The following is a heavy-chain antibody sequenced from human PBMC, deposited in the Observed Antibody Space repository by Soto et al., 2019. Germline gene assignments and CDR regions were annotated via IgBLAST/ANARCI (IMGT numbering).Heavy chain of an antibody. CDR2: INPSGGST. V-gene: IGHV1-46*01. CDR3: ARDTPQDGGNSPVGKPGDAFDI. CDR1: GYTFTSYY. D-gene: IGHD2-21*02. Sequence: ASVKVSCKAPGYTFTSYYMHWVRQAPGQGLEWMGIINPSGGSTSYAQKFQGRVTMTRDTSTSTVYMELSSLRSEDTAVYYCARDTPQDGGNSPVGKPGDAFDIWGQGTMVTVSS. J-gene: IGHJ3*02.